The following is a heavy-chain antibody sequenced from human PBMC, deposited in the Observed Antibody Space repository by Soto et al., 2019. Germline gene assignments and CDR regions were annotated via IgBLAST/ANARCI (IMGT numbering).Heavy chain of an antibody. CDR1: GFTFTSYW. CDR2: INNDGSGT. J-gene: IGHJ4*02. V-gene: IGHV3-74*01. CDR3: GSVFEY. Sequence: EVQLVESGGGLVRPGGSLRLSCAVSGFTFTSYWMHWVRQAPGKGLVWVSRINNDGSGTSYADSVKGRFTISRDNAKNTLYLQMYSLRAEDTGVYFCGSVFEYWGQGAPVTVSS.